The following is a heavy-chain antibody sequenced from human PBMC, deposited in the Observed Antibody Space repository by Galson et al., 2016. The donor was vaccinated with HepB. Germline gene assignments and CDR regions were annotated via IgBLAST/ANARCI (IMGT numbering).Heavy chain of an antibody. CDR1: GSTFTYYW. D-gene: IGHD5-24*01. Sequence: SLRLSCAASGSTFTYYWMDWVRQAPGEGLVWVSTINPDGTSTKYADSVKGRFTMSRDNAKNTLHLQMDSLRVDDTAVYYCTKRLSHGMDVWGQGTTVTVSS. V-gene: IGHV3-74*03. CDR2: INPDGTST. CDR3: TKRLSHGMDV. J-gene: IGHJ6*02.